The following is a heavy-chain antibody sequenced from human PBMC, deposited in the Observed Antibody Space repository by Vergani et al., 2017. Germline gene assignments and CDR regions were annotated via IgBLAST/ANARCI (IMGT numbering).Heavy chain of an antibody. Sequence: EVQLVESGGGLVKPGGSLRLSCAASGFTFSNAWMSWVRQAPGKGLGWVGRIKSKTDGGPTDYAAPVKGRFTISRDDSKNTLYLQMNSLKTEDTAVYYRTTITLADHSSGYWGQGTLVTVSS. CDR3: TTITLADHSSGY. D-gene: IGHD1-14*01. CDR2: IKSKTDGGPT. CDR1: GFTFSNAW. V-gene: IGHV3-15*01. J-gene: IGHJ4*02.